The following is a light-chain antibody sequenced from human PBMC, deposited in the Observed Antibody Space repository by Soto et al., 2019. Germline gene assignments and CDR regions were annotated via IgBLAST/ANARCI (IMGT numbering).Light chain of an antibody. Sequence: QSVLTQPPSASGTPGQRVTISCSGSNSNVETNYVYWYQQVAGTAPKLLIYSNDQRPSGVPDRFSASESGTSASLDISGLRSEDEADYYCSANDDSLGGPVFGGGTKLTVL. CDR2: SND. CDR1: NSNVETNY. V-gene: IGLV1-47*02. J-gene: IGLJ2*01. CDR3: SANDDSLGGPV.